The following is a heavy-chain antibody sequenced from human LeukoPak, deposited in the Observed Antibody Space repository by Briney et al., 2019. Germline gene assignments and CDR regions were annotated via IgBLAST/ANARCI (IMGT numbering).Heavy chain of an antibody. CDR1: GYTLTELS. CDR3: AGRPGPCSGGSCLLDY. J-gene: IGHJ4*02. CDR2: FDPEDGET. Sequence: GASVKVSCKVSGYTLTELSMHWVRQAPGKGLEWMGGFDPEDGETIYAQKFQGRVTMTEDTSTDTAYMELSSLRSEDTAVYYRAGRPGPCSGGSCLLDYWGQGTLVTVSS. D-gene: IGHD2-15*01. V-gene: IGHV1-24*01.